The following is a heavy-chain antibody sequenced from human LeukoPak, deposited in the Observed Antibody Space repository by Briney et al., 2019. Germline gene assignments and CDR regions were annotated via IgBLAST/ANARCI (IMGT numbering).Heavy chain of an antibody. J-gene: IGHJ4*02. D-gene: IGHD1-1*01. CDR1: GFTFSSYW. CDR2: IKYDGNEE. V-gene: IGHV3-7*01. Sequence: PGGSLRLSCAASGFTFSSYWMSWMRQAPGKGLEWVANIKYDGNEEYYVDSVRGRFTISRDNAKNSLYLQLNSLRVKDTAVYYCKSGGAAPGSFDYWGQGTLVTVSP. CDR3: KSGGAAPGSFDY.